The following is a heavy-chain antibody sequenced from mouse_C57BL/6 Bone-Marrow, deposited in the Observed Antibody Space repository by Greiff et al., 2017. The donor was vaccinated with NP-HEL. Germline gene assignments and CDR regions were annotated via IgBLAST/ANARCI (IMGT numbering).Heavy chain of an antibody. CDR3: ARSLGVTPHYYAMDY. CDR2: IYPGSGNT. J-gene: IGHJ4*01. V-gene: IGHV1-76*01. Sequence: QVQLQQSGAELVRPGASVKLSCKASGYTFTDYYINWVKQRPGQGLEWIARIYPGSGNTYYNEKFKGKATLTAEKSSSTAYMQLSSLTSDDSAVYFCARSLGVTPHYYAMDYWGQGTSVTVSS. D-gene: IGHD2-2*01. CDR1: GYTFTDYY.